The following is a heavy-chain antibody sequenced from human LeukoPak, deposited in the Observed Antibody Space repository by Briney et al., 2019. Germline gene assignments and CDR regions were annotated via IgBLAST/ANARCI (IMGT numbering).Heavy chain of an antibody. CDR1: GYTFTSYY. CDR2: INPNSGGT. D-gene: IGHD5-18*01. J-gene: IGHJ6*03. CDR3: AKSTAMVTQRYYYYMDV. V-gene: IGHV1-2*02. Sequence: ASVKVSCKASGYTFTSYYMHWVRQAPGQGLEWMGWINPNSGGTNYAQKFQGRVTMTRDMSTSTVYMELSSLRSEDTAVYYCAKSTAMVTQRYYYYMDVWGKGTTVTVSS.